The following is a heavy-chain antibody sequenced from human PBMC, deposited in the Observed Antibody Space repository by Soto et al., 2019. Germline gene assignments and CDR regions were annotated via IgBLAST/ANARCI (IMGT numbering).Heavy chain of an antibody. V-gene: IGHV3-33*01. J-gene: IGHJ4*02. CDR3: ARRGSSWLDY. D-gene: IGHD6-13*01. Sequence: RLSCAASGFTFSTYAMHWVRQAPGKGLEWVAVIWFDGSNKYYSDSVKGRFTISRDNSKNTLYLQMNSLRAEDTAVYYCARRGSSWLDYWGQGTLVTVSS. CDR2: IWFDGSNK. CDR1: GFTFSTYA.